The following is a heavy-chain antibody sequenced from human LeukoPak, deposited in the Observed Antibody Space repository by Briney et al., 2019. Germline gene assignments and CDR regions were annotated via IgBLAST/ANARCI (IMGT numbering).Heavy chain of an antibody. Sequence: EASVKVSCKASGYTFTSYDINWVRQATGQGLEWMGWINPNSGGTNYAQKFQGRVTMTRDTSISTAYMELSRLRSDDTAVYYCARVRLLPLYNWFDPWGQGTLVTVSS. CDR3: ARVRLLPLYNWFDP. V-gene: IGHV1-2*02. CDR1: GYTFTSYD. J-gene: IGHJ5*02. D-gene: IGHD3-22*01. CDR2: INPNSGGT.